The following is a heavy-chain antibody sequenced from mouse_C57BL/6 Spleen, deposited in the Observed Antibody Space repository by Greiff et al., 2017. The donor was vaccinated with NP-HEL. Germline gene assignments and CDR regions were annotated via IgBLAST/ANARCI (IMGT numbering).Heavy chain of an antibody. CDR2: INPSSGYT. CDR3: ARRDYGSSPWFAY. Sequence: VQLQQSGAELAKPGASVKLSCKASGYTFTSYWMHWVKQRPGQGLEWIGYINPSSGYTKYNQKFKDKATLTADKSSSTAYMQLSSLTYEDSAVYYCARRDYGSSPWFAYWGQGTTLTVSS. J-gene: IGHJ2*01. D-gene: IGHD1-1*01. V-gene: IGHV1-7*01. CDR1: GYTFTSYW.